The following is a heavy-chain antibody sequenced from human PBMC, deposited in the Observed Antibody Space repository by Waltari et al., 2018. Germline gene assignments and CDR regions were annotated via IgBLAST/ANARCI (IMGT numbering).Heavy chain of an antibody. CDR3: ARHGYCSSTSCLDY. Sequence: LVQSGAEVKKPGSSVKVSCKASGGTFSSYAISWVRQAPGQGLEWMGRIIPILGIANYAQKFQGRVTITADESSSTAYMELSSLRSEDTAVYYCARHGYCSSTSCLDYWGQGTLVTVSS. D-gene: IGHD2-2*01. J-gene: IGHJ4*02. CDR1: GGTFSSYA. V-gene: IGHV1-69*04. CDR2: IIPILGIA.